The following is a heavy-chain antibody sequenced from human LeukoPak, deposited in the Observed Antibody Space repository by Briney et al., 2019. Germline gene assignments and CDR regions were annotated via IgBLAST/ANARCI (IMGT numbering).Heavy chain of an antibody. V-gene: IGHV5-51*01. CDR2: IYPADSDT. D-gene: IGHD2-2*01. J-gene: IGHJ4*02. CDR3: ARRQVPAAHVDY. CDR1: GFSFTSNW. Sequence: GESLKISCKGSGFSFTSNWIGWVRQMPGKGLEWMGIIYPADSDTRYSPSFQGQVTISADTSINTAYLQWTSLKASDTAMYYCARRQVPAAHVDYWGQGTLVTVSS.